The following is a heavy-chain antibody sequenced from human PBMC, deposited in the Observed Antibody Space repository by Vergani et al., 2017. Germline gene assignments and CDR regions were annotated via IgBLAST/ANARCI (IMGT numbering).Heavy chain of an antibody. Sequence: EVQLVDSGGGLVQPGGSLSFSCAASGFTFTNFAMTWVRQAPGEGLEWVSGISGSGGSTYYSDSVKGRFTISRDNSKNTMFLQMNNLRAEDAAVYYCAKDYVPGYYDSSGYCDYWGQGTLVTVSS. J-gene: IGHJ4*02. CDR1: GFTFTNFA. CDR3: AKDYVPGYYDSSGYCDY. CDR2: ISGSGGST. D-gene: IGHD3-22*01. V-gene: IGHV3-23*04.